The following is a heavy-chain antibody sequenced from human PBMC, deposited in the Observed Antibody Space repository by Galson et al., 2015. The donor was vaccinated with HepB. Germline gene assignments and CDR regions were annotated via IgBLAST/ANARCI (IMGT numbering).Heavy chain of an antibody. CDR3: ARQMVVKPHSGGAFDI. CDR2: IYPGDSDT. Sequence: QSGAEVKKPGESLKISCKGPGYSFTSYWIGWVRQMPGKGLEWMGIIYPGDSDTRYSPSFQGQVTISADKSISTAYLQWSSLKASDTAMYYCARQMVVKPHSGGAFDIWGQGTMVTVSS. CDR1: GYSFTSYW. J-gene: IGHJ3*02. D-gene: IGHD2-15*01. V-gene: IGHV5-51*01.